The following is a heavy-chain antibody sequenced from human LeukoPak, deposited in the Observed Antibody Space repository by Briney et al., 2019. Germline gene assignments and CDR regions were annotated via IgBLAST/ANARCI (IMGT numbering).Heavy chain of an antibody. Sequence: RTGGSLRLSCAASGFTFSSYSMNWVRQAPGKGLEWISYISSGSTTIYYADSVKGRFTISRDNAKNSLYLQMNSLRAEDTAVYYCAELGITMIGGVWGKGTTVTISS. V-gene: IGHV3-48*04. CDR2: ISSGSTTI. J-gene: IGHJ6*04. CDR1: GFTFSSYS. CDR3: AELGITMIGGV. D-gene: IGHD3-10*02.